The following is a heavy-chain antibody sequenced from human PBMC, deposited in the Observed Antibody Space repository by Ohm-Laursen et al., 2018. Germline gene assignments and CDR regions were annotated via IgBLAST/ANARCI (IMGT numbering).Heavy chain of an antibody. J-gene: IGHJ5*02. V-gene: IGHV3-53*01. CDR3: ALVSRGWFDP. Sequence: SLRLSCSASGFTFSNAWMSWVRQAPGKGLEWVSVIYSGGSTYLADSVKGRFTISRDNSKNTLYLQMNSLSTDDTAVYYCALVSRGWFDPWGQGTLVTVSS. D-gene: IGHD2-15*01. CDR2: IYSGGST. CDR1: GFTFSNAW.